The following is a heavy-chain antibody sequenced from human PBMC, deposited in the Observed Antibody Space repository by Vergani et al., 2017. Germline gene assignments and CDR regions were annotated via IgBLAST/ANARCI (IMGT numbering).Heavy chain of an antibody. D-gene: IGHD3-22*01. J-gene: IGHJ4*02. CDR2: ISGSGGST. V-gene: IGHV3-23*01. CDR1: GFTFSSYA. Sequence: EVQLLESGGGLVQPGGSLRLSCAASGFTFSSYAMSWVRQAPGKGLEWVSAISGSGGSTYYADSVKGRFTISRDNSKNTRYLQMNSLRAEDTAVYYCAKGPPGEMIVVVITTGWGQGTLVTVSS. CDR3: AKGPPGEMIVVVITTG.